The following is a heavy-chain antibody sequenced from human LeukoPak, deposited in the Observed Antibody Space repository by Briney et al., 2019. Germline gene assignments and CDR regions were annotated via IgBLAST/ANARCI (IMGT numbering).Heavy chain of an antibody. Sequence: GASVSVSCQASGYTFTGSQMHWVRQAPGQGLEWLGWINPKSGDTKYAQKFQGRVTMTRDTSISTAYMELNRLRSGDTAVYYCARDIGHNSGGYRGWFDPWGQGTLVTVSS. J-gene: IGHJ5*02. D-gene: IGHD3-22*01. CDR1: GYTFTGSQ. CDR2: INPKSGDT. V-gene: IGHV1-2*02. CDR3: ARDIGHNSGGYRGWFDP.